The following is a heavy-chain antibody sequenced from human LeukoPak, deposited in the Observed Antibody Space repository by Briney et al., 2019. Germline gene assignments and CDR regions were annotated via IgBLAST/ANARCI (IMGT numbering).Heavy chain of an antibody. CDR3: ARDRGYDFWSGSHPGRMDV. CDR2: IYTSGST. CDR1: GGSISSSSYY. J-gene: IGHJ6*04. V-gene: IGHV4-61*02. Sequence: PSETLSLTCTVSGGSISSSSYYWSWIRQPAGKGLEWIGRIYTSGSTNYNPSLKSRVTISVDTSKNQFSLKLSSVTAADTAVYYCARDRGYDFWSGSHPGRMDVWGKGTTVTVSS. D-gene: IGHD3-3*01.